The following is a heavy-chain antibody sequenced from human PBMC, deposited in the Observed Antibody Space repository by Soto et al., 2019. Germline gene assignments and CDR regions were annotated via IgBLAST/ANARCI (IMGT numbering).Heavy chain of an antibody. D-gene: IGHD3-10*01. Sequence: QVQLVQSGAEVKKPGSSVKVSCKAYGGTFSSCAINWVRQAPGQGLEWMGGIIRIFGTPDYAQRFQGRVTITADESTSTAYMELSSLRSEDTAVYYCARQGSNEYYYYGMDVWGQGTTVTVSS. CDR3: ARQGSNEYYYYGMDV. V-gene: IGHV1-69*12. CDR2: IIRIFGTP. CDR1: GGTFSSCA. J-gene: IGHJ6*02.